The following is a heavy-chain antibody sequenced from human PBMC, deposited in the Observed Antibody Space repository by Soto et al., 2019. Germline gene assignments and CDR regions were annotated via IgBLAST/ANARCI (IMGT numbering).Heavy chain of an antibody. D-gene: IGHD2-2*01. J-gene: IGHJ4*02. CDR2: INHSGST. CDR3: ARVLGYCSSTSCYEGAGYYFDY. V-gene: IGHV4-34*01. Sequence: SETLSLTCAVYGGSFSGYCWSWIRQPPGKGLEWIGEINHSGSTNYNPSLKSRVTISVDTSKNQFSLKLSSVTAADTAVYYCARVLGYCSSTSCYEGAGYYFDYWGQGTLVTVSS. CDR1: GGSFSGYC.